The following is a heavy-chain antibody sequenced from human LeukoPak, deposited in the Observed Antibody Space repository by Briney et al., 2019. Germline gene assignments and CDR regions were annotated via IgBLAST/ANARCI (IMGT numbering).Heavy chain of an antibody. J-gene: IGHJ3*02. V-gene: IGHV3-30*04. CDR2: ISYDGSNK. CDR3: ARGGVGSSTSCYTCRAFDI. CDR1: GFTFSSYA. Sequence: GGSLRLSCAASGFTFSSYAMHWVRQAPGKGLEWVAVISYDGSNKYYADSVKGRFTISRDNSKNTLYLQMNSLRAEDTAVYYCARGGVGSSTSCYTCRAFDIWGQGTMVTVSS. D-gene: IGHD2-2*02.